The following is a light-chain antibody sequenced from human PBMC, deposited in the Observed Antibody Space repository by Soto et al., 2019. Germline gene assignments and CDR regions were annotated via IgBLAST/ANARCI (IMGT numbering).Light chain of an antibody. CDR3: PQYVTTPRT. J-gene: IGKJ1*01. CDR1: QTVAYTS. CDR2: GTS. V-gene: IGKV3-20*01. Sequence: EIVLTQSPGILSLSPGARATLSCRASQTVAYTSLAWYQQRPGQAPRLLIYGTSTRATGTPDRFIGSGSGTAFTLTINRLEPEDFAVYYCPQYVTTPRTFGQGTKVE.